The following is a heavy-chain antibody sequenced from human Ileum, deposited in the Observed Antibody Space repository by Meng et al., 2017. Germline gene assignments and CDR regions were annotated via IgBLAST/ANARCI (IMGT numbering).Heavy chain of an antibody. CDR2: ISWNSGSI. V-gene: IGHV3-9*01. CDR3: AKGFFGTLTGYRDVFAM. J-gene: IGHJ4*02. CDR1: GFTFGGYA. Sequence: SLKISCTASGFTFGGYAMHWVRQGPGKGLEWVSGISWNSGSIGYADSVKGRFTISRDNAKNSLYLQMNSLRAEDTALYYCAKGFFGTLTGYRDVFAMWGQGTMVTVSS. D-gene: IGHD3-9*01.